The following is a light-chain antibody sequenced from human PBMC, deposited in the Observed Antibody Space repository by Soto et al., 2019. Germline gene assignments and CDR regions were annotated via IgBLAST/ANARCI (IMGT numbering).Light chain of an antibody. J-gene: IGLJ1*01. CDR2: DVS. Sequence: QSALTQPASVSGSPGQSITISCTGTSSDVGGYNYVSWYQHHPGKVPQLMIYDVSNRPSGVSNRFSGSKSGNTASLTISGLQAEDEADYYCSSYKSSNTYVFGTGTKVTVL. V-gene: IGLV2-14*03. CDR1: SSDVGGYNY. CDR3: SSYKSSNTYV.